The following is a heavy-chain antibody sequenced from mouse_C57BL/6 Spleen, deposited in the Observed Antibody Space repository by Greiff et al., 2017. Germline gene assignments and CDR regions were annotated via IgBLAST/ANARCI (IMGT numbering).Heavy chain of an antibody. CDR2: INYDGSST. Sequence: EVKLVESEGGLVQPGSSMKLSCTASGFTFSDYYMAWVRQVPEKGLEWVANINYDGSSTYYLDSLKSRFIISRDNAKNILYLQMSSLKSEDTATYYCARVHITTVVATGYFDVWGTGTTVTVSS. CDR3: ARVHITTVVATGYFDV. J-gene: IGHJ1*03. CDR1: GFTFSDYY. D-gene: IGHD1-1*01. V-gene: IGHV5-16*01.